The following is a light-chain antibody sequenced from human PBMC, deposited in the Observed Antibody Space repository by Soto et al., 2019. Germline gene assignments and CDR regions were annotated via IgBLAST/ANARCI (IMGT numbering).Light chain of an antibody. CDR2: SNV. CDR1: SSNIGGNT. Sequence: QSVLTQAPSVSGTPGQRVTISCSGSSSNIGGNTVSWYQQVPGTAPKVLIYSNVQRPSGVPDRFSGSKSGTSASLAIGGLQSEDEADYYCAAWDGSLNGWVFGGGTKLTVL. J-gene: IGLJ3*02. V-gene: IGLV1-44*01. CDR3: AAWDGSLNGWV.